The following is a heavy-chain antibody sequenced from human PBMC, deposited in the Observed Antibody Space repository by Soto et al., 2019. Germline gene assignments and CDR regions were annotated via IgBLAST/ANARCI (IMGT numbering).Heavy chain of an antibody. CDR3: AKAFVRVVPAASDY. J-gene: IGHJ4*02. V-gene: IGHV3-23*01. CDR2: ISGSGGST. CDR1: GFTFSSYA. Sequence: EGQLLDSGGGLVQPGVSLRLSCAASGFTFSSYAMSWVRQAPWKGLDWVSAISGSGGSTYYADSVKGRFTISRDNSKNTLYLQMHSLRAEDTAVYYCAKAFVRVVPAASDYWGQGTLVTVSS. D-gene: IGHD2-2*01.